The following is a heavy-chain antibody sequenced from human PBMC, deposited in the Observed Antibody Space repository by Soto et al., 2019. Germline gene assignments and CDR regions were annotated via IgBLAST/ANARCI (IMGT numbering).Heavy chain of an antibody. Sequence: PSETLSLTCTVSGASISSYYWSWIRQPPGKGLEWIGYILYTGSTNYNPSLKSRVTISVDTSKNQFSLKLSSVTAADTAVYYCARRDRRAGAGANYYYAMDFWGQGPTVTVSS. V-gene: IGHV4-59*08. CDR1: GASISSYY. D-gene: IGHD6-19*01. J-gene: IGHJ6*02. CDR3: ARRDRRAGAGANYYYAMDF. CDR2: ILYTGST.